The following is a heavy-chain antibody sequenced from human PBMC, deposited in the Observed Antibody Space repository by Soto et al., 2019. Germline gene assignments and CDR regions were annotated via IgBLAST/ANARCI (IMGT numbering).Heavy chain of an antibody. Sequence: SGPTLVNPTQTLTLTCTVSGFSLTTDGVAVGWIRQPPGKALEWLALIFWDDEKRYSPSLQNRLTITKDTSKNQAVLTMTNMDPVDTATEYGAHRRGSSWFECWGQGTLVTIAS. V-gene: IGHV2-5*02. J-gene: IGHJ5*01. CDR2: IFWDDEK. CDR3: AHRRGSSWFEC. CDR1: GFSLTTDGVA. D-gene: IGHD6-13*01.